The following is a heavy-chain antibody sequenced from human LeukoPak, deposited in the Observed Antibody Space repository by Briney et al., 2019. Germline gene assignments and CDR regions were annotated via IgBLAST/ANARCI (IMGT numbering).Heavy chain of an antibody. CDR1: GGTFSSYA. V-gene: IGHV1-69*13. J-gene: IGHJ4*02. Sequence: RASVKVSCKASGGTFSSYAISWVRQAPGQGLEWMGGIIPIFGTANYAQKFQGRVTITADESTSTAYMELSSLRSEDTAVYYCTRSVPGTGSDYWGQGTRVTVSS. CDR2: IIPIFGTA. D-gene: IGHD6-13*01. CDR3: TRSVPGTGSDY.